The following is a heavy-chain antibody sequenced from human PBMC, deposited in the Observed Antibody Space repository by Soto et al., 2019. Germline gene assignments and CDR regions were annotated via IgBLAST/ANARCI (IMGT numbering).Heavy chain of an antibody. Sequence: ALVKVSCKVSGYTLTEVSIHWVRQAPGKGLEWMGGFDPEDGETIYAQKFQGRVTMTEDTSTDTAYMELSSLRSEDTAVYYCATRSITMVRGGCFVVWAQGTTVTVSS. CDR2: FDPEDGET. CDR3: ATRSITMVRGGCFVV. D-gene: IGHD3-10*01. J-gene: IGHJ6*02. CDR1: GYTLTEVS. V-gene: IGHV1-24*01.